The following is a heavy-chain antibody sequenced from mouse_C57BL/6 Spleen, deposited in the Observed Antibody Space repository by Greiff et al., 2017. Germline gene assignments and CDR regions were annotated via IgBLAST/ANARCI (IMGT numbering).Heavy chain of an antibody. Sequence: EVKLVESGGGLVQPGGSMKLSCVASGFTFSNYWMNWVRQSPEKGLEWVAQIRLKSDNYATHYAESVKGRFTISRDDSKSSVYLHMNNLRADDTGIYYCQLTVTSWFAYWGQGTLVTVSA. V-gene: IGHV6-3*01. D-gene: IGHD4-1*01. CDR2: IRLKSDNYAT. CDR3: QLTVTSWFAY. J-gene: IGHJ3*01. CDR1: GFTFSNYW.